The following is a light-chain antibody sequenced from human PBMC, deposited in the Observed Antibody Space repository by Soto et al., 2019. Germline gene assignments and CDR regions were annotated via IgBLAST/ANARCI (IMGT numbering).Light chain of an antibody. CDR2: VAS. J-gene: IGKJ2*01. V-gene: IGKV3-20*01. Sequence: EIVLTQSPGTLSLSPGERATLSCRASQSVTINYLAWYQHKPGQAPRLLIYVASSRATGIPDRFSGSGSGTDFTLTISGLEPEDSAVYYCQQYGSPPYTFSQGTKLEI. CDR3: QQYGSPPYT. CDR1: QSVTINY.